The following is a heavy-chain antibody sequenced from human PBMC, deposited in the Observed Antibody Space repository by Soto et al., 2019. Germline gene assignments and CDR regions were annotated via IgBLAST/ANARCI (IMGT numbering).Heavy chain of an antibody. CDR3: ASVEDYGDYDHYNTGMDV. D-gene: IGHD4-17*01. Sequence: SGKVSCKASCYTFTSYAISWVRQAPGQGLEWMGGIIPIFGTANYAQKFQGRVTITADESTSTAYMELSSLRSEDTAVYYCASVEDYGDYDHYNTGMDVSAQWPTVTVSS. CDR2: IIPIFGTA. J-gene: IGHJ6*01. V-gene: IGHV1-69*13. CDR1: CYTFTSYA.